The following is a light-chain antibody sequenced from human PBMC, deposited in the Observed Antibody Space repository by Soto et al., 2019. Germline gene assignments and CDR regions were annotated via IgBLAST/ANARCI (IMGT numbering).Light chain of an antibody. J-gene: IGKJ4*01. Sequence: EIVMTQSPATLSVSPRERATLSCRASQSVNRNLAWYQQKPGQTPRLLIYDASTRATGITARFSGSGSGTDFTLTISSLQSEDFPVYYCQQYNNWPLTVGGGTNVEIK. CDR2: DAS. CDR3: QQYNNWPLT. V-gene: IGKV3-15*01. CDR1: QSVNRN.